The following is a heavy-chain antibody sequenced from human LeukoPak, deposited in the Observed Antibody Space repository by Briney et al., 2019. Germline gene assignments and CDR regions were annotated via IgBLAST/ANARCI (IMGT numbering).Heavy chain of an antibody. CDR3: ARGGYGSGSYYFGY. CDR2: INPNSGGT. D-gene: IGHD3-10*01. CDR1: GYTFTSYG. Sequence: ASVKVSCKASGYTFTSYGISWVRQAPGQGLEWMGWINPNSGGTNYAQKFQGRVTMTRDTSISTAYMELSRQRSDDTAVYYCARGGYGSGSYYFGYWGQGTLVTVSS. V-gene: IGHV1-2*02. J-gene: IGHJ4*02.